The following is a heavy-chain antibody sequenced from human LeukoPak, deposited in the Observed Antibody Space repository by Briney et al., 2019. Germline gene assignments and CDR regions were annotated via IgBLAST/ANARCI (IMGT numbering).Heavy chain of an antibody. CDR2: VKQDGAEK. D-gene: IGHD6-13*01. CDR1: GFTFSNYW. V-gene: IGHV3-7*01. CDR3: ARAGGTSWADY. J-gene: IGHJ4*02. Sequence: GGSLRLSCAASGFTFSNYWMTWVRQAPGKGLEWVANVKQDGAEKYYVDSVKGRFTISRDNVKNPLYLQMNSLRVEDTAVYYCARAGGTSWADYWGQGTLVTVSS.